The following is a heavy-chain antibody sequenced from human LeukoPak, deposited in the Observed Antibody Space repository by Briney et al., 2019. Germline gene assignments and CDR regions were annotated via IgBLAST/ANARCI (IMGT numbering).Heavy chain of an antibody. CDR1: GFTFSNYW. Sequence: PGGSLSLSCTVSGFTFSNYWMSWVRQAPGKGLEWVAVISYDGSNKYYADSVKGRFTISRDNSKNTLYLQMNSLRAEDTAVYYCARDGEGVPSYYYYMDVWGKGTTVTVSS. J-gene: IGHJ6*03. D-gene: IGHD1-1*01. CDR3: ARDGEGVPSYYYYMDV. V-gene: IGHV3-30*19. CDR2: ISYDGSNK.